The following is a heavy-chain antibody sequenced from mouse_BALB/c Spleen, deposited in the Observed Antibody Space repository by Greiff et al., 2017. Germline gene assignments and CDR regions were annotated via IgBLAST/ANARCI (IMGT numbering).Heavy chain of an antibody. D-gene: IGHD2-1*01. J-gene: IGHJ2*01. CDR3: ASPLLGNYYY. CDR2: IDPANGNT. CDR1: GFNIKDTY. V-gene: IGHV14-3*02. Sequence: DVKLQESGAELVKPGASVKLSCTASGFNIKDTYMHWVKQRPEQGLEWIGRIDPANGNTKYDPKFQGKATITADTSSNTAYLQLSSLTSEDTAVYYCASPLLGNYYYWGQGTTLTVSS.